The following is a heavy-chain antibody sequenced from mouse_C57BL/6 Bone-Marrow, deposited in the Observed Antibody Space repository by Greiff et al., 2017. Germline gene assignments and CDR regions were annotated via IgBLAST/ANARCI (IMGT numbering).Heavy chain of an antibody. D-gene: IGHD2-3*01. CDR2: INPNYGTT. V-gene: IGHV1-39*01. CDR1: GYSFTDYN. CDR3: ASRGLIYAGYLFAY. Sequence: EVKLQQSGPELVKPGASVKISCKASGYSFTDYNMNWVKQSNGKSLEWIGVINPNYGTTSYNQKFKGKATLTVDQSSSTAYMQLISLTSEDSAVYYCASRGLIYAGYLFAYWGQGTLVTVSA. J-gene: IGHJ3*01.